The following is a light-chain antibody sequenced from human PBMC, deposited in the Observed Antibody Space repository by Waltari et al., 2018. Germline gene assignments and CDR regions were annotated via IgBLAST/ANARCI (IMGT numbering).Light chain of an antibody. CDR2: GTT. V-gene: IGLV1-40*01. CDR3: QSYDRTLSVRV. Sequence: QSVLTQPSSVSGAPGQRVTISCPGTSSNIGAAYDVHWYQQLPGSAPKLLIFGTTIRPAGFPDRFSGSKSGTSASLAITGLRAEEEADDYCQSYDRTLSVRVFGGGTKLTVL. CDR1: SSNIGAAYD. J-gene: IGLJ3*02.